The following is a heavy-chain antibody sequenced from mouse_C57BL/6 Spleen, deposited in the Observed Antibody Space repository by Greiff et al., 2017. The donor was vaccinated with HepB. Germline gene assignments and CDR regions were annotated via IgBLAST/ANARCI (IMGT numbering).Heavy chain of an antibody. V-gene: IGHV1-61*01. CDR3: AAGDFDY. CDR2: IYPYDSET. CDR1: GYTFTSYW. Sequence: VQLQQPGAELVRPGSSVKLSCKASGYTFTSYWMDWVKQRPGQGLEWIGNIYPYDSETNYNQKFKDKATLTVDKSSSTAYMQLSSLTSEDSAVYYCAAGDFDYWGQGTTLTVSS. J-gene: IGHJ2*01.